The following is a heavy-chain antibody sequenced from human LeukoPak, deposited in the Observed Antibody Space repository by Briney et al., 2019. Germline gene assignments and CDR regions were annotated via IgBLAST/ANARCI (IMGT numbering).Heavy chain of an antibody. CDR2: INVGSGNT. CDR3: ARDLIVYGSGSYFDY. D-gene: IGHD3-10*01. V-gene: IGHV1-3*01. CDR1: GYTFTTYS. J-gene: IGHJ4*02. Sequence: GASVKVSCKASGYTFTTYSIHWVRQAPGQGLEWMAWINVGSGNTKYSQKFQGRVTITTDTSASIAYMELSSLRSEDTAVYFCARDLIVYGSGSYFDYWGQGTLVTVSS.